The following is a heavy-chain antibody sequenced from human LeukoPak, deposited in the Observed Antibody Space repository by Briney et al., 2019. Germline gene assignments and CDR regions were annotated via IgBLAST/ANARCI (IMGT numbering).Heavy chain of an antibody. Sequence: GGSLRLSCAASGFTFNNFYMDWVRQAPGKGLEWVGRSRNKAKSYSTEYAASVIGRFIISRDGSENSLYLQMNSLETEDTAVYYCTRVRPVGGNPFDYWGQGTLVTVSS. CDR2: SRNKAKSYST. CDR3: TRVRPVGGNPFDY. CDR1: GFTFNNFY. D-gene: IGHD1-26*01. J-gene: IGHJ4*02. V-gene: IGHV3-72*01.